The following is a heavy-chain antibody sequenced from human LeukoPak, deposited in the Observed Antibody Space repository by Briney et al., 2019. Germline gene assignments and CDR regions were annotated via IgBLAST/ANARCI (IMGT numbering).Heavy chain of an antibody. CDR2: ISYDGSNK. CDR1: GFTFSSYG. CDR3: ARFYCSSTSCLEDY. J-gene: IGHJ4*02. D-gene: IGHD2-2*01. V-gene: IGHV3-30*03. Sequence: PGGSLRLSCAASGFTFSSYGMHWVRQAPGKGPEWVAVISYDGSNKYYADSVKGRFTISRDNAKNTLYLQMNSLRAEDTAVYYCARFYCSSTSCLEDYWGQGTLVTVSS.